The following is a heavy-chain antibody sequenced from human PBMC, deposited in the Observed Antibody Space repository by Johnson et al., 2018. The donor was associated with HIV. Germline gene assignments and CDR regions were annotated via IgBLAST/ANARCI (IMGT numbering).Heavy chain of an antibody. CDR1: RFTFDDYA. J-gene: IGHJ3*02. D-gene: IGHD2-21*01. CDR2: INWNGGST. V-gene: IGHV3-20*04. CDR3: ARDKGGVILPGDAFDI. Sequence: VQLVESGGVVVQPGGSLRLSCETSRFTFDDYAMHWVRQAPGKGLEWVSGINWNGGSTGYADSVKGRFTISRDNAKNSLYLQMNSLRAEDTALYYCARDKGGVILPGDAFDIWGQGTMVTVSS.